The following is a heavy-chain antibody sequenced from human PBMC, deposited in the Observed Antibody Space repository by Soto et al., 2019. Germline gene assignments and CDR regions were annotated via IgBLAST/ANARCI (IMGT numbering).Heavy chain of an antibody. Sequence: QVRLVQSGAEVKAPGASVKVSCKAPGDTFTSYYMHWVRQAPGHGLEWMGVINPNGGSTRFAQKFQGRVTMTSDTSTSTVYMELRGLTSEDTAVYYCAREGGDGVDNWGQGTLVTVSS. CDR1: GDTFTSYY. J-gene: IGHJ4*02. CDR3: AREGGDGVDN. V-gene: IGHV1-46*01. D-gene: IGHD3-16*01. CDR2: INPNGGST.